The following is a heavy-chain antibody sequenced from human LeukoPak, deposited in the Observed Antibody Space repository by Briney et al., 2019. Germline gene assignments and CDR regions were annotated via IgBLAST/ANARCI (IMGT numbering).Heavy chain of an antibody. CDR3: ARLDCSSASCYFYYYYMDV. CDR1: GGFISGTNNY. D-gene: IGHD2-2*01. CDR2: VYEDGKA. J-gene: IGHJ6*03. V-gene: IGHV4-39*01. Sequence: SETLSLTCTVSGGFISGTNNYWGWIRQPPGKGLEWIGHVYEDGKAYSSPSLRSRVTISADTSKNQFSLKLRSVTAADTGVYYCARLDCSSASCYFYYYYMDVWGKGTTVTVSS.